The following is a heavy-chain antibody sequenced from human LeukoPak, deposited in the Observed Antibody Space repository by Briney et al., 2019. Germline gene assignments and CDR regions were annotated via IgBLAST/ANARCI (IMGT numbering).Heavy chain of an antibody. CDR3: AREVVPAATARYGMGV. CDR2: INHSGST. J-gene: IGHJ6*02. V-gene: IGHV4-34*01. D-gene: IGHD2-2*01. CDR1: GGSFSGYY. Sequence: SETLSLTCAVYGGSFSGYYWSWIRQPPGKGLEWIGEINHSGSTNYNPSLKSRVTISVDTSKNQFSLKLSSVTAADTAVYYCAREVVPAATARYGMGVWGQGTTVTVSS.